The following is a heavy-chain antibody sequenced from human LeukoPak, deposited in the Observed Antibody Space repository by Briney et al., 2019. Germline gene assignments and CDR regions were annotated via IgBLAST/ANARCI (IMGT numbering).Heavy chain of an antibody. CDR2: FDPEDGET. CDR1: GYTLTELS. D-gene: IGHD6-13*01. CDR3: ATAEAYGSHNWIDP. J-gene: IGHJ5*02. Sequence: ASVKVSCKVSGYTLTELSMHWVRQAPGKGLEWMGGFDPEDGETIYAQKFQGRVIMTEDTSTDTAYMELSSLRSEDTAVYCCATAEAYGSHNWIDPWGQGTLVTVSS. V-gene: IGHV1-24*01.